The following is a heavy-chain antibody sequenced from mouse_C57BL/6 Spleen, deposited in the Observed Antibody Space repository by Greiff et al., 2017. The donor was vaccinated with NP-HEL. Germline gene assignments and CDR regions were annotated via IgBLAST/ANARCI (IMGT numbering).Heavy chain of an antibody. Sequence: QVQLQQPGAELVKPGASVQLSCKASGYTFTSYWMHWVKQRPGQGLEWIGMIHPNSGSTNYNEKFKSKATLTVDNSSSTAYMQLSSLTAEDSAVYYCARSGDSKLGDYWGQGTTLTVSS. CDR2: IHPNSGST. J-gene: IGHJ2*01. CDR3: ARSGDSKLGDY. V-gene: IGHV1-64*01. D-gene: IGHD4-1*01. CDR1: GYTFTSYW.